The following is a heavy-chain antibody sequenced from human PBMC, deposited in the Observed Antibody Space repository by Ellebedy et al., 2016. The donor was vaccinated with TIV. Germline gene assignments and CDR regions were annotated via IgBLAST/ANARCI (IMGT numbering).Heavy chain of an antibody. J-gene: IGHJ6*02. D-gene: IGHD3-10*01. CDR1: GFTFSSYA. CDR2: LSCSGGST. V-gene: IGHV3-23*01. CDR3: AKRVTMVREVITYYHYAMDV. Sequence: PGGSLRLSCVASGFTFSSYAMSWVRQAPGKGLEWVSSLSCSGGSTYYADSVKGRFTISRDNSKNTLYLQMNSLRAEDTAVYYCAKRVTMVREVITYYHYAMDVWGQGTTVTVSS.